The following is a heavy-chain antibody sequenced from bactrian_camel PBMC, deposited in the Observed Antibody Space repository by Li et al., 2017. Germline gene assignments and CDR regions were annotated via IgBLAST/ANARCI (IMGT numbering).Heavy chain of an antibody. V-gene: IGHV3S1*01. CDR3: AAGVVWGSRGCVPGGY. D-gene: IGHD1*01. J-gene: IGHJ6*01. Sequence: HVQLVESGGGSVQAGGSLRLSCAASEFTSANDRYCMAWFRQAPGKQRGGVAAIDPRGSTSYSDSVKGRFTISRDNNKRTAYLQMNNLQPEDTAMYYCAAGVVWGSRGCVPGGYWGQGTQVTVS. CDR2: IDPRGSTS. CDR1: EFTSANDRYC.